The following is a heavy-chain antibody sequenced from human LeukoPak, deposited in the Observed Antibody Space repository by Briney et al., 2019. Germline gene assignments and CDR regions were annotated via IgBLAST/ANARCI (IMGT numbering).Heavy chain of an antibody. D-gene: IGHD3-3*01. V-gene: IGHV3-30-3*01. CDR1: GFTFSSYV. Sequence: ETSLRLSCAASGFTFSSYVMHWVRQAPGKGLEWVAVISYDGSNKYYADSVKGRFTISRDNSKNTLYLQMNSLRAEDTAVYYCARDKGDYDFWSGSYYYYYGMDVWGQGTTVTVSS. J-gene: IGHJ6*02. CDR3: ARDKGDYDFWSGSYYYYYGMDV. CDR2: ISYDGSNK.